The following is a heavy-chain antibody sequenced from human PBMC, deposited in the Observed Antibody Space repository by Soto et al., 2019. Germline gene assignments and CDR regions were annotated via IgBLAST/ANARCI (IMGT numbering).Heavy chain of an antibody. CDR2: ISPSSTTI. CDR1: GFTFSSYS. V-gene: IGHV3-48*01. D-gene: IGHD6-13*01. Sequence: EVQLVESGGGLEQPGGSLRLSCAASGFTFSSYSMNWVRQAPGKGLEWVSYISPSSTTIYYADSVKGRFTISRDNAKNSLYLQMSSLRAVDTAVYYCARRGSSSSWFPYDLWGQGALVTVSS. CDR3: ARRGSSSSWFPYDL. J-gene: IGHJ5*02.